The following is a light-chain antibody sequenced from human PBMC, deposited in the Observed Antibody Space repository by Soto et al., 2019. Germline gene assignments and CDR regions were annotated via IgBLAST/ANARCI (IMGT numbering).Light chain of an antibody. CDR3: SSYTSSSPRV. Sequence: QSALTQPASVSGSLGQSITISCTGTTSDVGGYNYVSWYQQHPGKAPKLMIYEVSSRPSGVSNRFSGSRSGNTASLTNSGLQAEDEADYYLSSYTSSSPRVFGVGTKLTAL. J-gene: IGLJ3*02. CDR2: EVS. V-gene: IGLV2-14*01. CDR1: TSDVGGYNY.